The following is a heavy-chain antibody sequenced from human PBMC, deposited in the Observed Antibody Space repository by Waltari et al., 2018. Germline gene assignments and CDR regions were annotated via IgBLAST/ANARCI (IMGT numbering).Heavy chain of an antibody. J-gene: IGHJ5*02. CDR3: ARRGGLWFGTINWFDP. CDR2: INHSGST. D-gene: IGHD3-10*01. CDR1: GGSFSGYY. V-gene: IGHV4-34*01. Sequence: QVQLQQWGAGLLKPSETLSLTCAVYGGSFSGYYWSWIRQPPGKGLEWIGEINHSGSTNYNPSLKGRVTISVDTSKNQFSLKLSSVTAADTAVYYCARRGGLWFGTINWFDPWGQGTLVTVSS.